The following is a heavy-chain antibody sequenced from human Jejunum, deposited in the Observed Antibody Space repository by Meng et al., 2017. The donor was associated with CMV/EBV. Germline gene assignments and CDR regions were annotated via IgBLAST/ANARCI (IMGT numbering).Heavy chain of an antibody. CDR3: ARDPTPDGSDY. CDR2: VYYSGST. D-gene: IGHD3-10*01. Sequence: QLAWEAACPGAVEPSEARSLNSSISGAAFSDSSYFWGWIRQPPGKGLEWIGSVYYSGSTYYNPSLESRVTISVDTSKNQFSLKLTSVTAADTATYYCARDPTPDGSDYWGRGTLVTVSS. J-gene: IGHJ4*02. CDR1: GAAFSDSSYF. V-gene: IGHV4-39*07.